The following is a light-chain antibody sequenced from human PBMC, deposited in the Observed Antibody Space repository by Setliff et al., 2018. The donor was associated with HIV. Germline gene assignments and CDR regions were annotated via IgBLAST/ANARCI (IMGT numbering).Light chain of an antibody. CDR1: RSDVGGYNY. CDR3: SSYTASSTLV. Sequence: QSALAQPASVSGSPGQSITISCTESRSDVGGYNYVSWYQQHPGKAPKLMIYDVSQRPSGVSDSFSGSKSGITASLTISGLQPEDESDYYCSSYTASSTLVFGGGTKVTVL. CDR2: DVS. J-gene: IGLJ3*02. V-gene: IGLV2-14*03.